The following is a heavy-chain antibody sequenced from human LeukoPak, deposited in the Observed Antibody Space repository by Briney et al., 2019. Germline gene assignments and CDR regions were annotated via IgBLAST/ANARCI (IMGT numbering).Heavy chain of an antibody. Sequence: SETLSLTCTVSGGSISSSSYYWGWIRQPPGKGLEWIGSIYYSGSTYYNPSLKSRVTISVDTSKNQFSLKLSSVTAADTAVYYCASYGSGYNQFDYWGQGTLVTVSS. CDR1: GGSISSSSYY. CDR2: IYYSGST. J-gene: IGHJ4*02. CDR3: ASYGSGYNQFDY. D-gene: IGHD3-10*01. V-gene: IGHV4-39*01.